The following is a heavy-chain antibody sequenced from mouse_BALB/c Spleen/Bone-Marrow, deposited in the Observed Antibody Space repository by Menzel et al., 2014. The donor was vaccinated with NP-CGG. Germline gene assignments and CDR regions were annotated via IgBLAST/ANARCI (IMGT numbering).Heavy chain of an antibody. J-gene: IGHJ1*01. CDR2: ISCYNGAT. V-gene: IGHV1S34*01. CDR1: GYSFTGYY. Sequence: LVKTGASVKISCKASGYSFTGYYMHWVKQSHGKSLEWIGYISCYNGATSYNQKLKGKATFTVDTSSSTAYMQFNSLTSEDSAVYYCATGSSYWYFDVWGAGTTVTVSS. CDR3: ATGSSYWYFDV. D-gene: IGHD1-1*01.